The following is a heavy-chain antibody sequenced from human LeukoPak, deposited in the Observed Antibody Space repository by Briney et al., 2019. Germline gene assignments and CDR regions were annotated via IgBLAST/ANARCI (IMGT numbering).Heavy chain of an antibody. CDR2: IYYSGST. J-gene: IGHJ4*02. CDR3: ARRQYNWNYRAHDY. D-gene: IGHD1-7*01. Sequence: PSETLSLTCTVSGGSISSSSYYWGWIRQPPGKGLEWVGSIYYSGSTYYNPSLKSRVTISVDTSKNQFSLKLSSVTAADTAVYYCARRQYNWNYRAHDYWGQGTLVTVSS. V-gene: IGHV4-39*07. CDR1: GGSISSSSYY.